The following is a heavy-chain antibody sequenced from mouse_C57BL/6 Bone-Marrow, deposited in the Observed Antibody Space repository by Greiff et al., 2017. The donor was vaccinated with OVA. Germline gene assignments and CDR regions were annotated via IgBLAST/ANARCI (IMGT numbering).Heavy chain of an antibody. D-gene: IGHD1-1*01. V-gene: IGHV1-69*01. Sequence: QVQLQQPGAELVMPGASVKLSCKASGYTFTSYWMHWVKQRPGQGLAWIGEIDPSDSYTNYNQKFKGKSTLTVDKYSSTAYMQLSSLTSEDSAVDYCARGGVITTVDYWGQGTTLTVSS. CDR3: ARGGVITTVDY. J-gene: IGHJ2*01. CDR2: IDPSDSYT. CDR1: GYTFTSYW.